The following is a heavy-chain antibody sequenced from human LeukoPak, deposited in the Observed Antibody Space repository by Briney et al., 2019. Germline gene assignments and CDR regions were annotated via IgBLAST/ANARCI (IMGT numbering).Heavy chain of an antibody. V-gene: IGHV1-69*13. Sequence: ASVKVSCKASGGTFSSYAISWVRQAPGQGLEWMGGIIPIFGTANYAQKFQGRVTITADESTSTAYMELSSLRSEDTAVYYCASMGRRYYYDSSGYNVDYWGQGTLVTVSS. D-gene: IGHD3-22*01. J-gene: IGHJ4*02. CDR1: GGTFSSYA. CDR2: IIPIFGTA. CDR3: ASMGRRYYYDSSGYNVDY.